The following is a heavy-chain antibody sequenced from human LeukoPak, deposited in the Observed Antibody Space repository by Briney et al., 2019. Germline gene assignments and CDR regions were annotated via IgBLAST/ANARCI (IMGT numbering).Heavy chain of an antibody. CDR1: GFTFSSYG. J-gene: IGHJ5*02. CDR3: AKDLSSQQPNWFDP. D-gene: IGHD6-13*01. V-gene: IGHV3-30*02. Sequence: GGPLRLPCAASGFTFSSYGMHWVRQAPGKGLEWVAFIRYDGSNKYYADSVKGRFTISRDNSKNTLYLQMNSLRAEDTAVYYCAKDLSSQQPNWFDPWGQGTLVTVSS. CDR2: IRYDGSNK.